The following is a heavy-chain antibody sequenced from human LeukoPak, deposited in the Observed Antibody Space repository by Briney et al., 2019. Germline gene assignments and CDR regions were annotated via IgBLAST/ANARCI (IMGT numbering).Heavy chain of an antibody. CDR2: IYNSGST. Sequence: SETLSLTCTVSGDSFSYFYWSWIRQPPGKGLEWIGYIYNSGSTNYNPSLKSRVTISLDTSKNQFSLKLSSVTAADTAVYYCARATGVGASIDYWGQGTLVTVSS. V-gene: IGHV4-59*01. CDR3: ARATGVGASIDY. J-gene: IGHJ4*02. D-gene: IGHD1-26*01. CDR1: GDSFSYFY.